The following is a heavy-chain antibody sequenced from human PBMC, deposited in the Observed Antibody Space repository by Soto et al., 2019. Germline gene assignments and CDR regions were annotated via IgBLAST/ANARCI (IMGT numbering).Heavy chain of an antibody. CDR2: INPSGGST. CDR1: GYTFTSYY. CDR3: ARDVDSGYDLRYYFDY. V-gene: IGHV1-46*01. D-gene: IGHD5-12*01. Sequence: ASVKVSCKASGYTFTSYYIHWVRQAPGQGLEWMGIINPSGGSTSYAQKFQGRVTMTRDTSTSTVYMELSSLRSEDTAVYYCARDVDSGYDLRYYFDYWGQGTLVTVPQ. J-gene: IGHJ4*02.